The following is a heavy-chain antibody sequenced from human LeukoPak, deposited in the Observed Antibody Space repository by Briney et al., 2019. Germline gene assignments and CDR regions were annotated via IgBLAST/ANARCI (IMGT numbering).Heavy chain of an antibody. CDR2: ISSSGSTI. V-gene: IGHV3-48*03. CDR1: GFTFSTYE. J-gene: IGHJ3*02. D-gene: IGHD3-22*01. CDR3: AKSNGYGLIDI. Sequence: GGSLRLSCAASGFTFSTYEMNWFRQAPGKGLEWVSYISSSGSTIYYADSMKGRFTISRDNAKNSLYLQMNSLRAEDTAVYYCAKSNGYGLIDIWGQGTMVTVSS.